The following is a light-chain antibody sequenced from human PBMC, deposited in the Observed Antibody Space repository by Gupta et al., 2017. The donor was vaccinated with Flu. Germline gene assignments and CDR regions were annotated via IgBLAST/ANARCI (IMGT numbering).Light chain of an antibody. V-gene: IGKV1-39*01. CDR3: KQSYSMSYT. CDR2: GAS. Sequence: GDRVTITCRSSQSIRTYLNWYQQKPGKAPHLVIYGASSLASGVPSRFSGSGSGTNFTLTISSLQPEDFADYYCKQSYSMSYTFGQGTK. J-gene: IGKJ2*01. CDR1: QSIRTY.